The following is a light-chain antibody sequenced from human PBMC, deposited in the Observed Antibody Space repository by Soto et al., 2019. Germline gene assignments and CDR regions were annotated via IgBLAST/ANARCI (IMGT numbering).Light chain of an antibody. CDR1: SSNIGAGYD. V-gene: IGLV1-40*01. CDR3: QSYDSSLRAFYV. Sequence: QSVLTQPPSVSGAPGQRVTISCTGSSSNIGAGYDVHWYQQLPGTAPKLLIYGNSNRPSGVPDRFSGSKSGTSASLAITGLQAEDEADYYCQSYDSSLRAFYVFGTRNKVTL. CDR2: GNS. J-gene: IGLJ1*01.